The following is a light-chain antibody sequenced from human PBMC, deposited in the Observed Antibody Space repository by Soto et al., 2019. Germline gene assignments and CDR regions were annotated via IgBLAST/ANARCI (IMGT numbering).Light chain of an antibody. CDR2: DAS. CDR1: QSIGGY. Sequence: EIMLTQSPATLSLSPGERATLSCRASQSIGGYLDWYQQKPGQAPRLLIHDASNRANGIPARFSGSGSWTDVTPTISGVEPDDLGGYYCHQRSNWPPLTFGGGTKVEIK. CDR3: HQRSNWPPLT. V-gene: IGKV3-11*01. J-gene: IGKJ4*02.